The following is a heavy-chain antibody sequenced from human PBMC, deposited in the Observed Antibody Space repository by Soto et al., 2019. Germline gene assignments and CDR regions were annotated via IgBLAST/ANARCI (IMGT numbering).Heavy chain of an antibody. D-gene: IGHD2-15*01. V-gene: IGHV4-39*01. J-gene: IGHJ6*02. CDR2: IYYSGST. CDR1: GGSISSSSYY. Sequence: KTSETLSLTCTVSGGSISSSSYYWGWIRQPPGKGLEWIGSIYYSGSTYYNPSLKSRVTISVDTSKNQFSLKLSSVTAADTAVYYCARLLRCSGGSCYPTDPTWYYGMDVWGQGTTVTVSS. CDR3: ARLLRCSGGSCYPTDPTWYYGMDV.